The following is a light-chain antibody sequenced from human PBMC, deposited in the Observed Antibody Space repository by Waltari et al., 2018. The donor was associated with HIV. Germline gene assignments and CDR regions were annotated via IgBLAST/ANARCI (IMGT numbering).Light chain of an antibody. CDR1: LSVRTK. CDR3: QQYNNWPRT. J-gene: IGKJ1*01. CDR2: GAS. Sequence: EIVMTQSPGTLSVSPGARATLYCRASLSVRTKLAWYQQKPGQAPRALIYGASTRATGIPGRFSCSGSGTEFTLTINSLQSEDFAVYYCQQYNNWPRTFGQGTKVEIE. V-gene: IGKV3-15*01.